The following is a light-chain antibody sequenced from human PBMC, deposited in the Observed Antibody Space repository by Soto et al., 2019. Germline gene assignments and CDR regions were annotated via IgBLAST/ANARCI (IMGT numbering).Light chain of an antibody. CDR2: EGN. CDR1: SSNIGSYNF. CDR3: CSYAGSSTYV. Sequence: QSALTQPASVSGSPGQSITISCTGTSSNIGSYNFVSWYQQHPGKARKVIIYEGNQRPSGVSNRFSGSKSGKTASLTISGLQVEDEADYYCCSYAGSSTYVFGTGTKLTVL. J-gene: IGLJ1*01. V-gene: IGLV2-23*01.